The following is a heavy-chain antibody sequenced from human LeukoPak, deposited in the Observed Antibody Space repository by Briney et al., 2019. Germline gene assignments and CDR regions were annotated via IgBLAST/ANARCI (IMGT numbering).Heavy chain of an antibody. Sequence: GESLKITCKASGYTFTGYYMHWVRQAPGQGLEWMGWINPNSGGTNYAQKFQGRVTMTRDTSISTAYMELSRLRSDDTAVYYCARDWFPGTHKFDYWGQGTLVTVSS. V-gene: IGHV1-2*02. CDR1: GYTFTGYY. CDR2: INPNSGGT. D-gene: IGHD3-10*01. CDR3: ARDWFPGTHKFDY. J-gene: IGHJ4*02.